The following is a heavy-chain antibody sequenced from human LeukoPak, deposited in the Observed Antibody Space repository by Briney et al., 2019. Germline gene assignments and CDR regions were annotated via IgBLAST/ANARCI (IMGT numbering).Heavy chain of an antibody. V-gene: IGHV4-59*01. CDR1: GGSISSYY. D-gene: IGHD5-24*01. CDR3: AIEWGRDGYRRYFDY. Sequence: SETLSLTCTVSGGSISSYYWSWIRQPPGKGLEWIGYIYYSGSTNYNPSLKSRVTISVDTSKNQFSLKLSSVTAADTAVYYCAIEWGRDGYRRYFDYWGQGTLVTVSS. J-gene: IGHJ4*02. CDR2: IYYSGST.